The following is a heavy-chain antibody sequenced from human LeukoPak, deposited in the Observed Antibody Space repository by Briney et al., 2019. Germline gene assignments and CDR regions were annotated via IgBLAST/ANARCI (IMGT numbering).Heavy chain of an antibody. CDR2: ISSSSSYI. CDR3: ARGPFTMVRGVSDY. V-gene: IGHV3-21*04. J-gene: IGHJ4*02. CDR1: GFTFSSYS. D-gene: IGHD3-10*01. Sequence: GGSLRLSCAASGFTFSSYSMNWVRQAPGKGLEWVSSISSSSSYIYYADSVKGRFTISRDNAKNSLYLQMNSLRAEDTAVYYCARGPFTMVRGVSDYWGQGTLVTVSS.